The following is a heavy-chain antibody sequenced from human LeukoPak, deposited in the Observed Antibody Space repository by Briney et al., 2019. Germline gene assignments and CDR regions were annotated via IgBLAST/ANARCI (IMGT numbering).Heavy chain of an antibody. CDR2: ISSSGSTI. V-gene: IGHV3-11*01. Sequence: GGSLRLSCAASGFTFSDYYMSWIRQAPGKGLEWVSYISSSGSTIYYADSVKGRFTISRDNSKNTLYLQMNSLRAEDTAVYYCAKDYSIAAAGTFAFDIWGQGTMVTVSS. CDR3: AKDYSIAAAGTFAFDI. J-gene: IGHJ3*02. CDR1: GFTFSDYY. D-gene: IGHD6-13*01.